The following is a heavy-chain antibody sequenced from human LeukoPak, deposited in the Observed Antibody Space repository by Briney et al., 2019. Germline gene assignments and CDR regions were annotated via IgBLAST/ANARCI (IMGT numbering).Heavy chain of an antibody. V-gene: IGHV3-21*01. CDR2: ISSSSSYI. Sequence: ETLSLTCTVSGGSISSSSYYWGWIRQPPGKGLEWVSSISSSSSYIYYADSVKGRFTISRDNAKNSLYLQMNSLRAEDTAVYYCARSSSNGVYYYDSSGPGFGYWGQGTLVTVSS. CDR1: GGSISSSS. J-gene: IGHJ4*02. D-gene: IGHD3-22*01. CDR3: ARSSSNGVYYYDSSGPGFGY.